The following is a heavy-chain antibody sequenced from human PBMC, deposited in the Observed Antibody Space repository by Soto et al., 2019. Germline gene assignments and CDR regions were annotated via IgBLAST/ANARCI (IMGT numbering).Heavy chain of an antibody. CDR1: GFTFSSYG. D-gene: IGHD3-3*01. J-gene: IGHJ4*02. V-gene: IGHV3-30*18. CDR3: AKDLAYDFWSGYPYHFDY. Sequence: GGSLRLSCAASGFTFSSYGMHWVRQAPGKGLEWVAVISYDGSNKYYADSVKGRFTISRDNSKNTLYLQMNSLRAEDTAVYYCAKDLAYDFWSGYPYHFDYWGQGTLVTVSS. CDR2: ISYDGSNK.